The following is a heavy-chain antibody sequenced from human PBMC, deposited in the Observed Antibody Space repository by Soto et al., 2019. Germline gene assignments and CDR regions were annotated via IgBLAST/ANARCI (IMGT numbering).Heavy chain of an antibody. CDR1: GFSFSSFA. J-gene: IGHJ4*02. CDR2: ISGSGGST. V-gene: IGHV3-23*01. Sequence: GGSLRLSCAASGFSFSSFAMSWVRQAPGKGLEWVSDISGSGGSTHYADSVKGRFTISRDNSKNTLYLQMNSLRAEDTAVYYCAKDRQEVRGVIHFDYWGQGTLVTVSS. D-gene: IGHD3-10*01. CDR3: AKDRQEVRGVIHFDY.